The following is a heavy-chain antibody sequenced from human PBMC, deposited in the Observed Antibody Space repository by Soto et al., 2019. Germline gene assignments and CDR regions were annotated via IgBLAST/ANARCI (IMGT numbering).Heavy chain of an antibody. CDR2: ISYDGSNK. CDR3: AKDCAGACDY. Sequence: GGSLRLSCAASGFTFSSYGMHWVRQAPGKGLEWVAVISYDGSNKYYADSVKGRFTISRDNSKNTLYLQMNSLRAEDTAVYYCAKDCAGACDYWGQGTLVTVSS. V-gene: IGHV3-30*18. D-gene: IGHD1-26*01. J-gene: IGHJ4*02. CDR1: GFTFSSYG.